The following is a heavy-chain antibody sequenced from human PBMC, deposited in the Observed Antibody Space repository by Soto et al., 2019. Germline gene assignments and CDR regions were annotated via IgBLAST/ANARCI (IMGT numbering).Heavy chain of an antibody. V-gene: IGHV3-23*01. CDR3: AKDPNTRHIVVVPAAISYNWFDP. D-gene: IGHD2-2*01. CDR2: ISGSGGST. Sequence: GGSLRLSCAASGFTFSSYAMSWVRQAPGKGLEWVSAISGSGGSTYYADSVKGRFTISRDNSKNTLYLQMNSLRAEDTAVYYCAKDPNTRHIVVVPAAISYNWFDPWGQGTLVTVSS. CDR1: GFTFSSYA. J-gene: IGHJ5*02.